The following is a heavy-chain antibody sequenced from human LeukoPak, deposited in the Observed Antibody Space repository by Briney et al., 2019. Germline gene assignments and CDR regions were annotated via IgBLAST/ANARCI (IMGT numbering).Heavy chain of an antibody. V-gene: IGHV3-11*06. Sequence: PGGSLRLSCAASGFTFSDYYMSWLRQAPGKGLEWVSYISSSSYTNYADSVKGRFTISRDNAKNSLYLQMNSLRAEDTAVYYCAREGYCSSTSCQFDYWGQGTLVTVSS. CDR1: GFTFSDYY. CDR2: ISSSSYT. CDR3: AREGYCSSTSCQFDY. J-gene: IGHJ4*02. D-gene: IGHD2-2*01.